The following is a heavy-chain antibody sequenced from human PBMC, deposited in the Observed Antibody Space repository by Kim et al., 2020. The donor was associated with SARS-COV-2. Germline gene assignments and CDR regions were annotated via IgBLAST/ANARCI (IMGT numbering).Heavy chain of an antibody. CDR3: ARQSSWFRGDNWFDP. CDR2: IYYSGST. Sequence: SETLSLTCTVSGGSISSYYWSWIRQPPGKGLEWIGYIYYSGSTNYNPSLKSRVTISVDTSKNQFSLKLSSVTAADTAVYYCARQSSWFRGDNWFDPWGQGTLVTVSS. D-gene: IGHD6-13*01. J-gene: IGHJ5*02. CDR1: GGSISSYY. V-gene: IGHV4-59*08.